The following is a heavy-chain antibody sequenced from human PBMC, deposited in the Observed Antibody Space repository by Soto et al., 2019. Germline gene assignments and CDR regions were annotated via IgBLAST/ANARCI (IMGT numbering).Heavy chain of an antibody. CDR1: GYTFRNFG. J-gene: IGHJ4*02. CDR2: ISAYNANA. CDR3: ARENSYFDY. V-gene: IGHV1-18*01. Sequence: QIQLLQSGAEVKKPGASVKVTCKAFGYTFRNFGISWVRQAPGQGLEWMGWISAYNANAIYAQKFQGRLTMTADTSTSTAYMELRSLRSDDTAVYYCARENSYFDYWGQGTLVTVSS.